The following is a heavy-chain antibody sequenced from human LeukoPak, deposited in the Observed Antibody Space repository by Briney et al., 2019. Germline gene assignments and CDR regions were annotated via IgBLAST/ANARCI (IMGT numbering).Heavy chain of an antibody. CDR1: GGSISSSS. CDR3: AKYLAHSSGWLLDAFDI. CDR2: ISYDGSNK. V-gene: IGHV3-30*18. D-gene: IGHD6-19*01. Sequence: LSLTCTVSGGSISSSSYYWGWIRQPPGKGLEWVAVISYDGSNKYYADSVKGRFIISRDNSKNTLYVQMNSLRAEDTAVYYCAKYLAHSSGWLLDAFDIWGQGTMVTVSS. J-gene: IGHJ3*02.